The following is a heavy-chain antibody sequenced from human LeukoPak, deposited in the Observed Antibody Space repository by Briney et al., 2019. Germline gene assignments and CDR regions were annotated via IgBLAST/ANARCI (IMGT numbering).Heavy chain of an antibody. CDR1: GYTFTSYG. J-gene: IGHJ4*02. D-gene: IGHD6-19*01. V-gene: IGHV1-18*01. CDR2: ISAYNGNT. CDR3: ATYSYSSGATPFDC. Sequence: GASVKVSCKASGYTFTSYGISWVRQAPGQGLEWMGWISAYNGNTNYAQKLQGRVTMTTDTSTSTAYMELRSLRSDDTAVYYCATYSYSSGATPFDCWGQGTLVTISS.